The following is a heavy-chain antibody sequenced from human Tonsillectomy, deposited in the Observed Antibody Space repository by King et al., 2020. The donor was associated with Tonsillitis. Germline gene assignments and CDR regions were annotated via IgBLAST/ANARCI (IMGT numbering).Heavy chain of an antibody. CDR1: GFSFSAYW. D-gene: IGHD6-13*01. J-gene: IGHJ4*02. CDR3: VRVLREVMSSLFDS. Sequence: VQLVESGGGLVQPGGSLKLSCAASGFSFSAYWMSWVRQAPGTGLEWVANIKQDGSEKYSVDSVKGRFTISRDNAKKSLYLHMNRLRVEDTAVYYCVRVLREVMSSLFDSWGQGTLVTVSS. CDR2: IKQDGSEK. V-gene: IGHV3-7*01.